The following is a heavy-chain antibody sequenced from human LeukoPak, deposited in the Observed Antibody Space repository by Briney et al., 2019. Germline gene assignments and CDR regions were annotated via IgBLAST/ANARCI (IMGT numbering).Heavy chain of an antibody. CDR2: ISTYNGNT. CDR1: GYTFTSYG. J-gene: IGHJ4*02. V-gene: IGHV1-18*01. CDR3: ARVPGAIGWGVLDY. D-gene: IGHD3-16*01. Sequence: ASVKVSCKASGYTFTSYGISWVRQAPGQGLEWMGWISTYNGNTNYAQKLQGRVTMTTDTSTSIAYMELRSLRSDDTAVYYCARVPGAIGWGVLDYWGQGTLVTVSS.